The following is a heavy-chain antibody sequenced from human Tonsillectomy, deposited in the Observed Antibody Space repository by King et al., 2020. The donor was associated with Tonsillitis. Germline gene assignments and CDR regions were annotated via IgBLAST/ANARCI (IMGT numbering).Heavy chain of an antibody. Sequence: QLVQSGAEVKKPGASVKVFCKASGYTFTSYGINWVRQAPGQGLEWMGWIIAYDGNTNYAQKFQDRVTMTTDTSTTTAYMERRSLRSDDTAVYYCARRASRGWRPNFDYWGQGTLVTVSS. D-gene: IGHD6-19*01. J-gene: IGHJ4*02. CDR1: GYTFTSYG. V-gene: IGHV1-18*04. CDR2: IIAYDGNT. CDR3: ARRASRGWRPNFDY.